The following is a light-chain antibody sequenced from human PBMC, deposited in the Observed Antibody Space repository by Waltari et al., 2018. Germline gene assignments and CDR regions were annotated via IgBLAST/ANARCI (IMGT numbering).Light chain of an antibody. CDR1: QSVLYSSDNRNY. CDR3: QQYYITPLS. V-gene: IGKV4-1*01. CDR2: WAS. J-gene: IGKJ4*01. Sequence: DIVMTQSPDSLAVSLGERATINCKSSQSVLYSSDNRNYLAWYQQKPGQPPNFLIYWASTRESGVPDRFSGSGSGTDFTLTIRSLQAEDVAVYYCQQYYITPLSFGGGTKVEIK.